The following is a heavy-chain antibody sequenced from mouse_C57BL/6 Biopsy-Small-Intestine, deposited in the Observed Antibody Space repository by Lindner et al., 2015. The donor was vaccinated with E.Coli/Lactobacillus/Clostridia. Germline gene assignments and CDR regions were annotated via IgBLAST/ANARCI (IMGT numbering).Heavy chain of an antibody. J-gene: IGHJ4*01. D-gene: IGHD1-1*02. CDR1: GYTFTSYG. CDR2: ISGYSGNT. Sequence: SVKVSCKASGYTFTSYGISWVRQAPGQGLEWMGWISGYSGNTHYAQSLQGRVTMTTDTSTSTAYMELRSLRSDDTAVYYCAREDTAMVLLDSWGQGTLVTVSS. V-gene: IGHV1-81*01. CDR3: AREDTAMVLLDS.